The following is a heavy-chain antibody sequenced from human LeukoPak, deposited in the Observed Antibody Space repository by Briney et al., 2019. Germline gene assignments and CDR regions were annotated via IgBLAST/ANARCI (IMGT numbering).Heavy chain of an antibody. D-gene: IGHD6-19*01. CDR3: AKVSGSGWHFDH. V-gene: IGHV3-21*01. CDR2: ISSSSSYI. CDR1: GFTFSSYS. Sequence: PGGSLRLSCAASGFTFSSYSMNWVRQAPGKGLEWVSSISSSSSYIYYADSVKGRFTISRDNAKNSLYLQMNSLRAEDTAVYYCAKVSGSGWHFDHWGQGTLVTVSS. J-gene: IGHJ4*02.